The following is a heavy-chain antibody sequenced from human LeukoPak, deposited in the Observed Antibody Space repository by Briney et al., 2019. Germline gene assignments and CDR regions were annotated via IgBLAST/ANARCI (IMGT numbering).Heavy chain of an antibody. D-gene: IGHD6-6*01. Sequence: SETLSLTCTVSGGSISSGGYYWSWIRQHPGKGLEWIGYIYYSGSTYYNPSLKSRVTISVDTSKNQFSLKLSSVTAADTAVYYCARGRAGPYSSSPSPPLNWFDPWGQGTLVTVSS. CDR2: IYYSGST. CDR1: GGSISSGGYY. CDR3: ARGRAGPYSSSPSPPLNWFDP. J-gene: IGHJ5*02. V-gene: IGHV4-31*03.